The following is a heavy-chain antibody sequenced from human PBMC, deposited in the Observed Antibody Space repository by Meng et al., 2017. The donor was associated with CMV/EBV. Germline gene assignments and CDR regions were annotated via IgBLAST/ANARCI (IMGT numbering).Heavy chain of an antibody. CDR1: GGTFSSYA. CDR2: IIPIFGTA. Sequence: SCTASGGTFSSYAISWVRQAPGQGLEWMGGIIPIFGTANYAQKFQGKVTITTDESTSTAYMELSSLRSEDTAVYYCARAPLGASIDYWGQGTLVTVSS. CDR3: ARAPLGASIDY. J-gene: IGHJ4*02. D-gene: IGHD1-26*01. V-gene: IGHV1-69*05.